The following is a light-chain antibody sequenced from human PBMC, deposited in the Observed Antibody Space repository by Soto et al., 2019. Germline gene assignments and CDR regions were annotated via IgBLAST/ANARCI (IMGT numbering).Light chain of an antibody. CDR2: AAS. J-gene: IGKJ1*01. CDR3: QQYNNWPPWT. CDR1: QSVGGN. Sequence: EIVMTQSPATLSVSPGERATLSCRASQSVGGNLAWYQQKPGQPPWLLIYAASSRPTGIPARFSGSGSGTEFTLTISSLQSEDFAVYYCQQYNNWPPWTFSQGTKVEIK. V-gene: IGKV3-15*01.